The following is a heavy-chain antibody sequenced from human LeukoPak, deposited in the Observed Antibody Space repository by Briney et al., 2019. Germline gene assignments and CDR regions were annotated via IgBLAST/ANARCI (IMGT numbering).Heavy chain of an antibody. CDR3: ARASPYYGSGSYYPYYYYGMDV. Sequence: ASVKVSCKASGYTFTCYYMHWVRQAPGQGLEWMGWINPNSGGTNYAQKFQGRVTMTSDTSISTAYMELSRLRSDDTAVYYCARASPYYGSGSYYPYYYYGMDVWGQGTTVTVPS. CDR1: GYTFTCYY. CDR2: INPNSGGT. J-gene: IGHJ6*02. V-gene: IGHV1-2*02. D-gene: IGHD3-10*01.